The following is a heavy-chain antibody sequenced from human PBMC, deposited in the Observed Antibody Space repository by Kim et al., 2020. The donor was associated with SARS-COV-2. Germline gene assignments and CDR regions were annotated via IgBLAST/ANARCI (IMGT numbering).Heavy chain of an antibody. J-gene: IGHJ4*02. CDR1: GGTFSSYA. D-gene: IGHD1-26*01. V-gene: IGHV1-69*13. CDR2: IITIFGTA. Sequence: SVKVSCKASGGTFSSYAISWVRQAPGQGLEWMGGIITIFGTANYAQKFQGRVTITADESTSTAYMELSSLRSEDTAVYYCAREVGRSVGATTGFDYWGQGTLVTVSA. CDR3: AREVGRSVGATTGFDY.